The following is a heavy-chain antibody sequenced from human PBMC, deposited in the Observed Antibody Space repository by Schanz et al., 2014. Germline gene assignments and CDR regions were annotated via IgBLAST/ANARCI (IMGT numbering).Heavy chain of an antibody. CDR1: GFTLSSYG. Sequence: QVQLVESGGGVVQPGRSLRLSCSASGFTLSSYGMHWVRQAPGKGLEWLAVIWFDGTNKYNADSVKGRFTISRDTSKNTLYLLLHRLRAKDAAVYFYARDQYYFGSGTRFDIWGQGTMVTVSS. V-gene: IGHV3-33*01. D-gene: IGHD3-10*01. CDR3: ARDQYYFGSGTRFDI. J-gene: IGHJ3*02. CDR2: IWFDGTNK.